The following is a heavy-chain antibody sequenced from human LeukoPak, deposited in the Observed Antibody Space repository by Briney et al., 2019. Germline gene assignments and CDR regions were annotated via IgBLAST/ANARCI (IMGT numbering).Heavy chain of an antibody. V-gene: IGHV5-51*01. CDR1: GYRFTSYW. J-gene: IGHJ3*02. D-gene: IGHD3-9*01. CDR3: ARLPYYDILTGPDDAFDI. CDR2: IYPSDSDA. Sequence: GESLKISCKASGYRFTSYWIGWVRQMPGKGLEWVGIIYPSDSDARYSPSFQGQVTISADKSINTAYLQWSSLKASDTAMYYCARLPYYDILTGPDDAFDIWGQGTMVTVSS.